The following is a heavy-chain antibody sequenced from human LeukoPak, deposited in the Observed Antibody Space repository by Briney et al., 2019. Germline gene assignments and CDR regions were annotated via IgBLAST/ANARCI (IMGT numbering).Heavy chain of an antibody. CDR1: GYTFTSYY. D-gene: IGHD4-17*01. CDR2: INPSGGST. Sequence: ASVKVSCKASGYTFTSYYMHWVRQAPGQGLEWMGIINPSGGSTSYAQKFQGRVTMTRDMSTSTVYMELSSLRSEDTAVYYCARDYGDYFPDYWGQGTLVTVSS. V-gene: IGHV1-46*01. J-gene: IGHJ4*02. CDR3: ARDYGDYFPDY.